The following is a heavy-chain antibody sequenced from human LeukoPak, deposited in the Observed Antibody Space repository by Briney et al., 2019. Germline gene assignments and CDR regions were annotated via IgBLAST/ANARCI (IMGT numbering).Heavy chain of an antibody. CDR3: AREMYSGMYNDAFDI. D-gene: IGHD1-26*01. V-gene: IGHV3-53*01. CDR2: IRSDGST. J-gene: IGHJ3*02. CDR1: GYTVSSIY. Sequence: PGGCLRLSCTASGYTVSSIYWSWVREARGKGLEWVSVIRSDGSTNHADSVKGRFTISRDNSKNTLYLQMNNLRAEDTAMYYCAREMYSGMYNDAFDIWGQGTKVTVSS.